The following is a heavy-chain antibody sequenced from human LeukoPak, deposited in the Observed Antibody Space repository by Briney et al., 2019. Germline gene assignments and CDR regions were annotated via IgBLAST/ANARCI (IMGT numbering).Heavy chain of an antibody. V-gene: IGHV3-7*01. CDR1: GFTFSSYW. J-gene: IGHJ4*02. CDR3: ARWNWFPDY. Sequence: PGGSLRLSCAASGFTFSSYWMSWVCQAPGKGLGRVANIKEDGSEKYYADSVKGRFTISRDNAKNSLHLQMNSLRAEDTAVYYCARWNWFPDYWGQGTLVTVSS. D-gene: IGHD1-7*01. CDR2: IKEDGSEK.